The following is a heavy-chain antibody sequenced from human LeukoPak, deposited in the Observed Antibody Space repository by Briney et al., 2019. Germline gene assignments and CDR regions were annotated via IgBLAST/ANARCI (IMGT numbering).Heavy chain of an antibody. CDR2: ISAYSGNT. D-gene: IGHD2-2*01. Sequence: ASVKVSCKASGYTFTSYGITWVRQAPGQGLEWVAWISAYSGNTNYAHQKLQGRVTLTRDTSTSTAYKELRSLRSDDTAVFYCARAPQECTSTSCPLGYWGQGTLVTVSS. CDR1: GYTFTSYG. CDR3: ARAPQECTSTSCPLGY. V-gene: IGHV1-18*01. J-gene: IGHJ4*02.